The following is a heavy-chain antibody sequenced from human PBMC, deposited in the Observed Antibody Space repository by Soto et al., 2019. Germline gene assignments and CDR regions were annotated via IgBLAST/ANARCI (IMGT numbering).Heavy chain of an antibody. J-gene: IGHJ4*02. CDR2: ISYDGSNK. CDR3: AKEGKDIVATIRPYYFDY. CDR1: GFTFSSYG. V-gene: IGHV3-30*18. D-gene: IGHD5-12*01. Sequence: GGSLRLSCAASGFTFSSYGMHWVRQAPGKGLEWVAVISYDGSNKYYADSVKGRFTISRDNSKNTLYLQMNSLRAEDTAVYYCAKEGKDIVATIRPYYFDYWGQGTLVTVSS.